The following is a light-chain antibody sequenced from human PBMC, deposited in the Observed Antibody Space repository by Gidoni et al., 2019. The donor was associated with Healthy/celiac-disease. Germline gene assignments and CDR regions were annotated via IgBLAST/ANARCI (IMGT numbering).Light chain of an antibody. CDR3: QQSYSTPPT. CDR1: QSISSY. V-gene: IGKV1-39*01. Sequence: DIQLTPSPSSLSASVGDSVTITCRASQSISSYLNWYQQKPGKAPKLLIYAASSLQSGVPSRFSGSGSGTDFTLTISSLQPEDFATYYCQQSYSTPPTFGQXTKVEIK. J-gene: IGKJ1*01. CDR2: AAS.